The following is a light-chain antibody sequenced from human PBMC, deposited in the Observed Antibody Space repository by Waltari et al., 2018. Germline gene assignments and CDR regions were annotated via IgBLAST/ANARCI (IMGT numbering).Light chain of an antibody. J-gene: IGKJ4*01. CDR3: QQTYDTPLT. CDR1: RSVSIY. Sequence: DLQMTQASSSLSASVGDRVNITCRASRSVSIYLNWYQQNPGKAPNLLIYATSALQTGVPSRFSGSGSGTDFTLTITNLQPEDFGIYYCQQTYDTPLTFGAGTKVQLK. V-gene: IGKV1-39*01. CDR2: ATS.